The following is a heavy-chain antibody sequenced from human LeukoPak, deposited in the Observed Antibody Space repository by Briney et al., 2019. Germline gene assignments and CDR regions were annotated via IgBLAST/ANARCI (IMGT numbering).Heavy chain of an antibody. CDR3: ATGYCSGGSCSNWFDP. J-gene: IGHJ5*02. V-gene: IGHV1-24*01. Sequence: GASVKVSCKVSGYTLTELSMHWVRQAPGKGLEWMGGFDPEDGETIYAQKFQGRVTMTEDTSTDTAYMELSSLRPEDTAVYYCATGYCSGGSCSNWFDPWGQGTLVTVSS. CDR1: GYTLTELS. D-gene: IGHD2-15*01. CDR2: FDPEDGET.